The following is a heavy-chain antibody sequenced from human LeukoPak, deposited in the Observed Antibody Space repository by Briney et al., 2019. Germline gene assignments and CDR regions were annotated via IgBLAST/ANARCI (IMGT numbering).Heavy chain of an antibody. D-gene: IGHD4-23*01. J-gene: IGHJ4*02. CDR3: ARGIVPNSPRYFDS. V-gene: IGHV3-7*01. CDR1: GFTFSNYW. Sequence: GGSLRLSRAASGFTFSNYWMSWVRQAPGKGLEWVANIKEDGSEQHSVDSVKGRFTISRDNARNSLYLQMNRLRVEDTAVYYCARGIVPNSPRYFDSWGQGTLVTVSS. CDR2: IKEDGSEQ.